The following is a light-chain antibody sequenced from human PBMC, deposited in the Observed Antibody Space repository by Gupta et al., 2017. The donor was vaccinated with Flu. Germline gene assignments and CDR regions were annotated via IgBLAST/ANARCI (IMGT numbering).Light chain of an antibody. J-gene: IGLJ2*01. CDR3: CSYAGSSTFL. V-gene: IGLV2-23*01. CDR1: SSDVGSYNL. CDR2: EGS. Sequence: QSALTQPASVSGSPGPSITISCPGTSSDVGSYNLVSWYQQHPGKAPKLMIYEGSKPPSGVSNRFSGSKSGNTASLTISGLQAEDEADYYCCSYAGSSTFLFGGGTKLTVL.